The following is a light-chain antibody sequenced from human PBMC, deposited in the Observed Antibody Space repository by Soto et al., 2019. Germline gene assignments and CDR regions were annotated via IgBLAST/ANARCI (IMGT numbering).Light chain of an antibody. CDR3: QQFET. CDR1: QTVGSSF. V-gene: IGKV3-20*01. Sequence: DTVLNQSPATLSLSTGERATLSCRASQTVGSSFLAWYQQKRGQAPRLLIYGASNRATGIPDRFSGSGSGADFTLTINRLEPEDFAVYYCQQFETFGGGTKVDI. J-gene: IGKJ4*01. CDR2: GAS.